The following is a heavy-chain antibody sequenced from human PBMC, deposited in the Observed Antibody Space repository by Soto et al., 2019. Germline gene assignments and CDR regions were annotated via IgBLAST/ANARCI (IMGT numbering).Heavy chain of an antibody. V-gene: IGHV4-34*01. CDR3: ARGQDYYESSGYYFDY. CDR1: GGPFSGYY. Sequence: NPSETLSLTCAVYGGPFSGYYWSWIRQPPGKGLEWIGEINHSGSTHYNPSLRSRVTISVDTSKNQFSLKLSSVTAADTAVYYCARGQDYYESSGYYFDYWGQGTLVTVSS. CDR2: INHSGST. D-gene: IGHD3-22*01. J-gene: IGHJ4*02.